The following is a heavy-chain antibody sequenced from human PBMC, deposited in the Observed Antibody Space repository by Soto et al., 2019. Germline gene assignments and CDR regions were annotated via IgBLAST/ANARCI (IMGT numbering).Heavy chain of an antibody. CDR1: GFTFSSYG. Sequence: QVQLVESGGGVVQPGRSLRLSCAASGFTFSSYGMHWVRQAPGKGLEWVAVIWYDGSNKYYADSVKGRFTISRDNSKNTLYLQMNGLRAEDTAVYYCAREHTLTTPSYYYYGKGVWGQGTTVTVS. V-gene: IGHV3-33*01. CDR3: AREHTLTTPSYYYYGKGV. J-gene: IGHJ6*02. D-gene: IGHD4-4*01. CDR2: IWYDGSNK.